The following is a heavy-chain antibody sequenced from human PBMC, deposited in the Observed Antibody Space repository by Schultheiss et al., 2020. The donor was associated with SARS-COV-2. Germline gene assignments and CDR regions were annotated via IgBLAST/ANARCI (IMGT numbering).Heavy chain of an antibody. CDR2: IGTGGDT. J-gene: IGHJ6*03. D-gene: IGHD4-17*01. CDR3: AKDPYMTTVTLYYMDV. Sequence: GGSLRLSCEASGFALSSYVLHWVRRAPGKGPEWVSAIGTGGDTSYADSVMGRFTFSRDNSKNTLYLQMNSLRAEDTAVYYCAKDPYMTTVTLYYMDVWGKGTTVTVSS. V-gene: IGHV3-47*02. CDR1: GFALSSYV.